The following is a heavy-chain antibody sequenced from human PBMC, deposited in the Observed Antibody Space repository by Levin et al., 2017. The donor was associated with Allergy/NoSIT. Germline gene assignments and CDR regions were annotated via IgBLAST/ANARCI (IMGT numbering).Heavy chain of an antibody. D-gene: IGHD3-10*01. Sequence: LSLTCAASGFTFSSYAMSWVRQAPGKGLEWVSAISGSGGSRDYADSVKGRFTISRDNSKNTLYLQMNSLRAEDTAVYYCAKDLRVLTMVRGLITPHDYWGQGTLVTVSS. V-gene: IGHV3-23*01. J-gene: IGHJ4*02. CDR2: ISGSGGSR. CDR3: AKDLRVLTMVRGLITPHDY. CDR1: GFTFSSYA.